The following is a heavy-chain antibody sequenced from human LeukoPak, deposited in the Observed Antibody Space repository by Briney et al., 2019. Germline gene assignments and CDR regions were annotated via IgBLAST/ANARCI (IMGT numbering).Heavy chain of an antibody. J-gene: IGHJ3*02. CDR1: GYTFTSYG. CDR3: ARDLALYSGSLGAFDI. V-gene: IGHV1-18*01. CDR2: ISAYNGNT. Sequence: ASVKVSCKASGYTFTSYGISWVRQAPGQGLEWMGWISAYNGNTNYAQKLQGRVTMTTDTSTSTAYMELRSLRSDDTAVYYCARDLALYSGSLGAFDIWGQGTMVTVSS. D-gene: IGHD1-26*01.